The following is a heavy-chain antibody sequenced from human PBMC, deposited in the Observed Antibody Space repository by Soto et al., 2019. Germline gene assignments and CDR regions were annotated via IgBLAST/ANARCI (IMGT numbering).Heavy chain of an antibody. CDR3: ARDESYYDSSGYLFDY. V-gene: IGHV1-18*01. D-gene: IGHD3-22*01. J-gene: IGHJ4*02. Sequence: GASVKVSCKASGYTFTSYGISWVRQAPGQGLEWMGWISAYNGNTNYAQKLQGRVTMTTDTSTSTAYMELRSLRSDDTAVYYCARDESYYDSSGYLFDYWGQGTLVTVSS. CDR1: GYTFTSYG. CDR2: ISAYNGNT.